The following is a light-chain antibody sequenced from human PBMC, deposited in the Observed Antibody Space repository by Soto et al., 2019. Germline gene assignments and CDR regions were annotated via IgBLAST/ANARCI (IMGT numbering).Light chain of an antibody. CDR1: SSDVGSYNL. V-gene: IGLV2-23*01. J-gene: IGLJ3*02. CDR3: CSYAGSSNPV. CDR2: EGS. Sequence: QSVLTQPASVSGSPGQSITISCTGTSSDVGSYNLVSWYQQHPGKAPKLMIYEGSKRPSGVSNRFSGSKSGNTASLTISGLQAEDEADYYCCSYAGSSNPVFGGGTKLTVL.